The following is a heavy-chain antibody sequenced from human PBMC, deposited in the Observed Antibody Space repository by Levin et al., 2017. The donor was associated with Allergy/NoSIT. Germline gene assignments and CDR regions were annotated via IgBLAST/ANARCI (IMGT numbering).Heavy chain of an antibody. CDR1: GGSISSYY. Sequence: GSLRLSCTVSGGSISSYYWSWIRQPPGKGLEWIGYIYYSGSTNYNPSLKSRVTISVDTSKNQFSLKLSSVTAADTAVYYCARGLVHYDYVWGSYRYEYYFDYWGQGTLVTVSS. V-gene: IGHV4-59*01. D-gene: IGHD3-16*02. CDR2: IYYSGST. J-gene: IGHJ4*02. CDR3: ARGLVHYDYVWGSYRYEYYFDY.